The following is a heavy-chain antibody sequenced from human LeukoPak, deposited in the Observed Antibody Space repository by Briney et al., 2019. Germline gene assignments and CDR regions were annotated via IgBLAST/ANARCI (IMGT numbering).Heavy chain of an antibody. V-gene: IGHV3-48*01. CDR1: GFTFSSYN. D-gene: IGHD6-19*01. CDR2: ISSSRRTI. CDR3: ARELAVAGTFHSLGY. Sequence: GGSLRLSCAASGFTFSSYNINWVRQAPGKGLEWVSYISSSRRTISYADSVKGRFTISRDNAKNSLYLQMNSLRAEDTAVYYCARELAVAGTFHSLGYWGQGTLVTVSS. J-gene: IGHJ4*02.